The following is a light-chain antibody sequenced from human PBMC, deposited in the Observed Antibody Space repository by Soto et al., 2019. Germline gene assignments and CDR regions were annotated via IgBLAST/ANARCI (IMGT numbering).Light chain of an antibody. CDR3: HRCDGSPSWT. V-gene: IGKV1-27*01. J-gene: IGKJ1*01. CDR2: CAA. Sequence: DIQMTQSPSSLSASIGDTVTITCRASQGIYDYLAWYQQKPGEVPKLLIFCAAAVQSGGPSRFSGGGSGKGFTLTITNLQPEDVATYYYHRCDGSPSWTFGQGTRVEI. CDR1: QGIYDY.